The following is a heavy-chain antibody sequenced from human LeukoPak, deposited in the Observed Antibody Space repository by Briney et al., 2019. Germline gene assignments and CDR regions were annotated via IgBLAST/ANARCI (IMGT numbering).Heavy chain of an antibody. D-gene: IGHD1-26*01. CDR2: IHHSGST. V-gene: IGHV4-4*02. CDR1: GGSISSSNW. J-gene: IGHJ3*02. CDR3: ARQVIVGASTGAFEI. Sequence: PSGTLSLTCAVSGGSISSSNWWSWVRPPPGKGLEWIGEIHHSGSTNYNPSLKSRVTISGDKSKNQFSLKLTSVTAADTAVYYCARQVIVGASTGAFEIWGQGTMVTVSS.